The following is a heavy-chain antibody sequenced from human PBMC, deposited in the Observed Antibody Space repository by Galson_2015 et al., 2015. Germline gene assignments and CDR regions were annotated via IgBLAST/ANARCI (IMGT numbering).Heavy chain of an antibody. CDR2: INPSGGST. V-gene: IGHV1-46*01. Sequence: GLEWMVIINPSGGSTSYAQKFQGRVTMTRDTSTSTVYMELSSLRSEDAAVYYCARENRDYYDSSGYYSPYFQHWGQGTLVTVSS. D-gene: IGHD3-22*01. CDR3: ARENRDYYDSSGYYSPYFQH. J-gene: IGHJ1*01.